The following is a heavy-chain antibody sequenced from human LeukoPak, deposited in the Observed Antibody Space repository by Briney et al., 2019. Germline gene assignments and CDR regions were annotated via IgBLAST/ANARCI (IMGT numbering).Heavy chain of an antibody. Sequence: ASVKVSCKASGDTFTNYYIHWVRQAPGQGLEWMGTINPSGSSTSYAQKLQGRVTMTRDTSTSTVNMELSNLRSEDTAVYYCAREGFYGRELFPAFDYWGQGTLVTVSS. J-gene: IGHJ4*02. V-gene: IGHV1-46*01. CDR3: AREGFYGRELFPAFDY. CDR1: GDTFTNYY. D-gene: IGHD3-10*01. CDR2: INPSGSST.